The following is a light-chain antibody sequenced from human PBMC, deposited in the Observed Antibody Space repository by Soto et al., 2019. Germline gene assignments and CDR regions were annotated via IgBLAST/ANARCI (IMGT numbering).Light chain of an antibody. CDR3: QQYNYWPPIT. V-gene: IGKV3-15*01. Sequence: EIVMTQSPATLSLSPWERVTVSCRASQSVNSKVAWYQQKPGQAPRLLIYGASTRATGIPARFSGSGSGTEFTLTISSLQSEDFAVYYCQQYNYWPPITFGQGTRLEI. J-gene: IGKJ5*01. CDR1: QSVNSK. CDR2: GAS.